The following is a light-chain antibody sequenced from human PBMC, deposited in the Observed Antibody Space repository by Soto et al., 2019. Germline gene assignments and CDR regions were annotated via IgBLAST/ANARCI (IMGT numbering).Light chain of an antibody. CDR2: DVS. Sequence: QSALTQPRSVSGSPGQSVTISCTGTSSDVGAYNYVSWYQQYPGKAPKLMIYDVSKRPSGVPDRFSGSKSGNTASLTISGLQAEDEADYYCQSYDSTLSGSGVFGGGTKLTVL. J-gene: IGLJ2*01. CDR1: SSDVGAYNY. CDR3: QSYDSTLSGSGV. V-gene: IGLV2-11*01.